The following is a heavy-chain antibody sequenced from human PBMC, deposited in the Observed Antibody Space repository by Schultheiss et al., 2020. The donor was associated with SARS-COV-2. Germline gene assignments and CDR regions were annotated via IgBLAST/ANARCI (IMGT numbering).Heavy chain of an antibody. CDR1: GGSISSGSYY. CDR3: ARGITIFGVVDNWFDP. V-gene: IGHV4-39*01. J-gene: IGHJ5*02. Sequence: SETLSLTCTVSGGSISSGSYYWGWIRQPPGKGLEWIGSIYYSGSTYYNPSLKSRVTISVDTSKNQFSLKLSSVTAADTAVYYCARGITIFGVVDNWFDPWGQGTLVTVSS. D-gene: IGHD3-3*01. CDR2: IYYSGST.